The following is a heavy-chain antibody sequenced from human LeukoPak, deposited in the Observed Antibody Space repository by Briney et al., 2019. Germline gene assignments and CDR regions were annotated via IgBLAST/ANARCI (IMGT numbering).Heavy chain of an antibody. Sequence: QPGGSLRLSCVASGFTFSSYSMNWVRQAPGEGLEWVSYISSLSGTIYYADSVKGRFTISRDNSKNTLYLQMNSLRAEDTAIYYCAKDQGDFWTGYYTTFDYWSQGTLVTVSS. CDR1: GFTFSSYS. CDR3: AKDQGDFWTGYYTTFDY. D-gene: IGHD3/OR15-3a*01. CDR2: ISSLSGTI. V-gene: IGHV3-48*01. J-gene: IGHJ4*02.